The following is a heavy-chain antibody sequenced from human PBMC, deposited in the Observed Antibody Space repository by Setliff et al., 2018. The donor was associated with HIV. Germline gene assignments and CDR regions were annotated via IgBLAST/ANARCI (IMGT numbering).Heavy chain of an antibody. V-gene: IGHV4-4*07. CDR3: ARAGMGALRSLFDY. Sequence: SETLSLTCAVSGYSLSSDYYWSWIRQPAGKGLEWIGRIYTSGSTNYNPSLKSRLTMSVDSSGNQFSLTLTSVTAADTAVYYCARAGMGALRSLFDYWGQGTLVTVSS. CDR1: GYSLSSDYY. J-gene: IGHJ4*02. D-gene: IGHD1-26*01. CDR2: IYTSGST.